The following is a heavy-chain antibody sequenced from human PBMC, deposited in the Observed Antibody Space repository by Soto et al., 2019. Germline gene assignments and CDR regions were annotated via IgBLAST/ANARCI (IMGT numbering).Heavy chain of an antibody. Sequence: SETLSLTCAVYGGSFSGYCWSWLRQPPGKGLEWIGEINYSGSTYYNPSLKSRVTISVDTSKNQFSLKLSSVTAADTAVYYCARGPLGYCSGGSCDGIDYWGQGTLVTVSS. CDR3: ARGPLGYCSGGSCDGIDY. CDR2: INYSGST. CDR1: GGSFSGYC. J-gene: IGHJ4*02. D-gene: IGHD2-15*01. V-gene: IGHV4-34*09.